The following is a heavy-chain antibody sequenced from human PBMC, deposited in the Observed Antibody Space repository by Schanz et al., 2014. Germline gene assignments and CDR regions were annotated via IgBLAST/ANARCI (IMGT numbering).Heavy chain of an antibody. V-gene: IGHV3-23*04. Sequence: EVQLAESGGGLVQPGGSLRLSCAASGFTFSTYAMSWVRQAPGKGLEWVSSISSGGGSTYYADSVKGRFTISRDNSKNTLYLQMDSLRAEDTAVYFCTADLWFGAVWGVWWGQGTLVTGSS. CDR2: ISSGGGST. CDR1: GFTFSTYA. D-gene: IGHD3-10*01. CDR3: TADLWFGAVWGVW. J-gene: IGHJ4*02.